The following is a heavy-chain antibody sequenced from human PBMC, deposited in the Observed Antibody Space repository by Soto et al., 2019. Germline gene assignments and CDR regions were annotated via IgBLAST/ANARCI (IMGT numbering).Heavy chain of an antibody. CDR1: GISLSTSGVG. CDR2: VYWNDDK. CDR3: ARGLATLPVFAFDI. J-gene: IGHJ3*02. D-gene: IGHD1-1*01. Sequence: SGPRGEPTQTLTLTCTLSGISLSTSGVGLGWIRQTPGKALEWLALVYWNDDKHYSPSLKSRLTITKDTSKNQAILTMTNMDPLDTATYYCARGLATLPVFAFDIWGQGTVVTVSS. V-gene: IGHV2-5*01.